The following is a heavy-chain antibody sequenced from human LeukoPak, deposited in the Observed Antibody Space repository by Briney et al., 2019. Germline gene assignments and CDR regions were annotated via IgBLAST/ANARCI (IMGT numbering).Heavy chain of an antibody. V-gene: IGHV4-61*08. D-gene: IGHD3-22*01. CDR3: ARHDSSGYYLDY. CDR2: IYYSGST. J-gene: IGHJ4*02. CDR1: GGSISSGDYY. Sequence: SETLSLTCTVSGGSISSGDYYWSWIRQPPGKGLEWIGYIYYSGSTNYNPSLKSRVTISVDTSKNQFSLKLSSVTAADTAVYYCARHDSSGYYLDYWGQGTLVTVSS.